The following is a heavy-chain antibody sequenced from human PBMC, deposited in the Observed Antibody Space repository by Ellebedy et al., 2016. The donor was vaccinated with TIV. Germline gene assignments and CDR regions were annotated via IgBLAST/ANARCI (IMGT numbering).Heavy chain of an antibody. D-gene: IGHD3-10*01. V-gene: IGHV3-74*01. Sequence: GESLKISCAASGFTFRSYWMHWVRQAPGKGLLWVSRVDTSGSDTAYADSVRGRFTFSRDNAKNSLYLQMNSLRAEDTAVYYCVTGTVGRGTPAYWGQGTPVTVSS. CDR2: VDTSGSDT. J-gene: IGHJ4*02. CDR1: GFTFRSYW. CDR3: VTGTVGRGTPAY.